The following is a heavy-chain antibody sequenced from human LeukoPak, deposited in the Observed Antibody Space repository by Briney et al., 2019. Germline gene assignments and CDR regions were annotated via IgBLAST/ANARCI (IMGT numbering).Heavy chain of an antibody. V-gene: IGHV4-39*07. CDR2: IYYSGTT. CDR1: GGSISSSSYY. J-gene: IGHJ4*02. Sequence: SETLSLTCTVSGGSISSSSYYWGWIRQPPGKGLEWIGSIYYSGTTCYSPSLKSRVTISVDTSKNQFSLRLSSVTAADTAVYYCTTVGAAAGRLDYWGQGTLVTVSS. D-gene: IGHD6-13*01. CDR3: TTVGAAAGRLDY.